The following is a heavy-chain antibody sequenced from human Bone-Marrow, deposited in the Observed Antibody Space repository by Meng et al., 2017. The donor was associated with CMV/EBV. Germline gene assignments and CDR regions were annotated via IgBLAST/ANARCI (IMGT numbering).Heavy chain of an antibody. J-gene: IGHJ4*03. Sequence: SELLSLTFAVYGGSFSGYYWSWIRRPPGKGLEWIGEINHSGSTNYNPSLKSRVTISVDTSKNQFSLKLSSVTAADTAVYYCTRGQAAAGGSPFDYWGQGTTVTVSS. CDR3: TRGQAAAGGSPFDY. V-gene: IGHV4-34*01. CDR1: GGSFSGYY. CDR2: INHSGST. D-gene: IGHD6-13*01.